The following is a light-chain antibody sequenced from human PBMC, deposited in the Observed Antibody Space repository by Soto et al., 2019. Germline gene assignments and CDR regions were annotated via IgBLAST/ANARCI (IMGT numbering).Light chain of an antibody. J-gene: IGKJ1*01. V-gene: IGKV1-17*01. CDR2: AAF. Sequence: DIQMTQSASSLSASVGDRVTITCRASQGIRNALVWYQQKPGKAPQRLIYAAFSLQSGVPSRFSGSGSGTDFTLTISGLQPGDFATYYCLQLNSYPWTFGQGTKVEIK. CDR1: QGIRNA. CDR3: LQLNSYPWT.